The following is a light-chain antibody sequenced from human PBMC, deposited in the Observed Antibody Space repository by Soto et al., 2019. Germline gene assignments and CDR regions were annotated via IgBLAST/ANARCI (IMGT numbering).Light chain of an antibody. CDR1: QSVSSY. CDR3: QQRSNWPRIT. CDR2: DAS. J-gene: IGKJ5*01. V-gene: IGKV3-11*01. Sequence: EIVLTQCPATLCLSPGERATLSCGGSQSVSSYLAWYQQKPGQAPRLLIYDASNRATGIPARFSGSGSGTDFTLTISSLEPEDFAVYYCQQRSNWPRITFGQGTRLEIK.